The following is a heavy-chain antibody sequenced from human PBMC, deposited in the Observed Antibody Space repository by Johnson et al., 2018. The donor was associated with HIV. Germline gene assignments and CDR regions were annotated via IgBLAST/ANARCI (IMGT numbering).Heavy chain of an antibody. CDR2: IYSGGST. Sequence: VQLVESGGGLIQPGGSLRLSCAASGFTVSSNYMSWVRQAPGKGLEWVSVIYSGGSTYYADYVKGRVTISRDNSKNTLYLQMNSLRAEDTDVYYCAREQGSGSYSIHAFDIWGQGTMVTVSS. J-gene: IGHJ3*02. CDR1: GFTVSSNY. D-gene: IGHD1-26*01. CDR3: AREQGSGSYSIHAFDI. V-gene: IGHV3-53*01.